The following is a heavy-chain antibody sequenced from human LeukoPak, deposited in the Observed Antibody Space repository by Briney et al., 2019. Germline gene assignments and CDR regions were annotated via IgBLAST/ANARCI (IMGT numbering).Heavy chain of an antibody. CDR3: ARGGWTFDY. D-gene: IGHD6-19*01. V-gene: IGHV4-39*07. Sequence: SETLSLTCTVSGGSISSSSYYWGWIRQPPGKGLGWIGSIYYSGSTYYNPSLKSRVTISVDRSKNQFSLKLSSVTAADTAVYYCARGGWTFDYWGQGTLVTVSS. J-gene: IGHJ4*02. CDR2: IYYSGST. CDR1: GGSISSSSYY.